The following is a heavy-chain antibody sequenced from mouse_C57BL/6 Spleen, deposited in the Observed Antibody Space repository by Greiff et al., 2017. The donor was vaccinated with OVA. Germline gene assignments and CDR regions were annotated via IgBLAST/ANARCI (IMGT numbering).Heavy chain of an antibody. CDR2: ISSGSSTL. CDR1: GFTFSDYG. J-gene: IGHJ4*01. Sequence: EVQLVESGGGLVKPGGSLKLSCAASGFTFSDYGMHWVRQAPEKGLEWVAYISSGSSTLYYADTVKGRFTISRDNAKNTLFLQMTSLRSEDTAMYYCARHGGAMDYWGQGTSVTVSS. V-gene: IGHV5-17*01. CDR3: ARHGGAMDY.